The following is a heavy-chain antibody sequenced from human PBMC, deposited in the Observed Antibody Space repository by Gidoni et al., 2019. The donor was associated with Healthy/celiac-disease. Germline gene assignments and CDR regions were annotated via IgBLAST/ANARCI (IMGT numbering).Heavy chain of an antibody. CDR2: ISFDGSSN. J-gene: IGHJ4*02. Sequence: QVQLVESGGGVVQPGRSLRLSWAASGFTFSSYAVHWVRQAPGKGLEWVAVISFDGSSNYYVDSVKGRFTISRDNSKNTLYLQMNSLRAEDTAVYYCARGGGIGSGWYTEFDFWGQGTLVTVSS. CDR3: ARGGGIGSGWYTEFDF. V-gene: IGHV3-30-3*01. D-gene: IGHD6-19*01. CDR1: GFTFSSYA.